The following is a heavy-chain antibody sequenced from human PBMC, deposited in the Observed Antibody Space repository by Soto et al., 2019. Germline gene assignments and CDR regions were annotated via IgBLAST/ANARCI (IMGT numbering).Heavy chain of an antibody. CDR2: IWYDGSNK. D-gene: IGHD1-1*01. Sequence: PGGSLRLSCAASGFTFSSYGMHWVRQAPGKGLEWVAVIWYDGSNKYYAGSVKGRFTISRDNSKNTLYLQMNSLRAEDTAVYYCANLDWSQLPNNFDYWGQGTLVTVSS. CDR1: GFTFSSYG. J-gene: IGHJ4*02. V-gene: IGHV3-33*06. CDR3: ANLDWSQLPNNFDY.